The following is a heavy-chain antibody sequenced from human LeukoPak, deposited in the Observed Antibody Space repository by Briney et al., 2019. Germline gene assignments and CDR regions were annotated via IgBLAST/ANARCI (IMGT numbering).Heavy chain of an antibody. CDR1: GGSFSGYY. Sequence: SETLSLTCAVYGGSFSGYYWSWIRQPPGKGLEWIGEINHSGSTNYNPSLKSRVTISVDTSKNQFSLKLSSVTAADTAVYYCASTGYSGYDSDYWGQGTLVTVSS. CDR3: ASTGYSGYDSDY. D-gene: IGHD5-12*01. V-gene: IGHV4-34*01. CDR2: INHSGST. J-gene: IGHJ4*02.